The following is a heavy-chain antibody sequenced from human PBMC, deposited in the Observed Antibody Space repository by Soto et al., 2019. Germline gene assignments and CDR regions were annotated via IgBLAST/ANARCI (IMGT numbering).Heavy chain of an antibody. D-gene: IGHD3-9*01. CDR3: AHRRPRYFHILTGYHYYFDY. Sequence: KESGPTLVKPTQTLTLTCTFSGFSLSTSGVGVGWIRQPPGKALEWLALIYWDDDKRYSPSLKSRLTITKDTSKNQVVLTMTNMDPVDTATYYCAHRRPRYFHILTGYHYYFDYWGQGTLVTVSS. CDR1: GFSLSTSGVG. V-gene: IGHV2-5*02. CDR2: IYWDDDK. J-gene: IGHJ4*02.